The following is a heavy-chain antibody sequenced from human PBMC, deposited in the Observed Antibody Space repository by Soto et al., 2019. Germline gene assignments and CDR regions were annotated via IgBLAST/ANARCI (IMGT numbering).Heavy chain of an antibody. CDR1: VGSISSSHW. D-gene: IGHD2-2*01. Sequence: SETLSLTCAVSVGSISSSHWWSWVRQPPGTGLEWIGEIYHSGSTNYNPSLKSRVTISVDKSKNQFSLKLSSVTAADTAVYYCARRPLEYCISTSCQVLYYFDYWGQGTLVTVSS. CDR2: IYHSGST. CDR3: ARRPLEYCISTSCQVLYYFDY. J-gene: IGHJ4*02. V-gene: IGHV4-4*02.